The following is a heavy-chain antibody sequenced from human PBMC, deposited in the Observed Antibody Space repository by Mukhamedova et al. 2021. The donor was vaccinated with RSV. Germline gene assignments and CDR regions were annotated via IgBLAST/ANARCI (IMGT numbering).Heavy chain of an antibody. J-gene: IGHJ4*02. V-gene: IGHV3-23*03. CDR3: AKVPHGGGLHFGY. Sequence: QAPGKGLEWVSVIYSGGSSTYYADSVKGRFTISRDNSKNTLYLQMNSLRAEDTAVYYCAKVPHGGGLHFGYWGQGTLVTVSS. D-gene: IGHD4-23*01. CDR2: IYSGGSST.